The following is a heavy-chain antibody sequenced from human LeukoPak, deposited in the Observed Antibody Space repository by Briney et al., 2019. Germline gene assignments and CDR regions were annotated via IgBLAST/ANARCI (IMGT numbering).Heavy chain of an antibody. CDR2: ISYDGSSK. V-gene: IGHV3-30*18. J-gene: IGHJ4*02. CDR1: GFTFSSYG. CDR3: AKSLGLPSGTNHSGDY. D-gene: IGHD3-10*01. Sequence: GSLRLSCAASGFTFSSYGMHWVRQAPGKGLEWVAVISYDGSSKYYADSVKGRFTISRDNSKNTLYLQMNSLRAEDTAVYYCAKSLGLPSGTNHSGDYWGQGTLVTVSS.